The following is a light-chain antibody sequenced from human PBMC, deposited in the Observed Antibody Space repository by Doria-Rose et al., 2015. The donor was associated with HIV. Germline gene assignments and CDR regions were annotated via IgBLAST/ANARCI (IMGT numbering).Light chain of an antibody. CDR2: DGS. Sequence: TQSPGTLSLSPGERATLSCRASQSFSSTYLAWYQQKPGQAPSLLIYDGSTRATSIPDRFSASGSETDFTLTINRLEPEDFALYYCHQYGTSWTCGQGTKVEI. CDR3: HQYGTSWT. J-gene: IGKJ1*01. CDR1: QSFSSTY. V-gene: IGKV3-20*01.